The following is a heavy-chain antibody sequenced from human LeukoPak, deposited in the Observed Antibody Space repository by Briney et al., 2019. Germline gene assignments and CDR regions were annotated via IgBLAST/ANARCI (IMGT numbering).Heavy chain of an antibody. CDR1: GFTFNNFW. CDR2: IKEDGSEQ. J-gene: IGHJ3*02. D-gene: IGHD1-14*01. V-gene: IGHV3-7*01. Sequence: GASLRLSCAASGFTFNNFWMAWVRQAPGKGLEWVANIKEDGSEQYYVDSVKGRFTISRDNARKSLFLQMSSLRAEDTAVYYCARIGNPFGFDIWGQGTMVTVSS. CDR3: ARIGNPFGFDI.